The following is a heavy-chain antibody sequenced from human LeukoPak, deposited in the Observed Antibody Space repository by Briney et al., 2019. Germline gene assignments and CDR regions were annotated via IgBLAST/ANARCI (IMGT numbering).Heavy chain of an antibody. CDR2: ISGSGGST. CDR1: GFTFSSYA. V-gene: IGHV3-23*01. D-gene: IGHD1-26*01. Sequence: GGSLRLSCAASGFTFSSYAMSWVRQAPGKGLEWVSAISGSGGSTHYADSVKGRFTISRDNSKNTLYLQMNSLRAEDTAVYYCASEPWRWELLSYYFDYWGQGTLVTVSS. J-gene: IGHJ4*02. CDR3: ASEPWRWELLSYYFDY.